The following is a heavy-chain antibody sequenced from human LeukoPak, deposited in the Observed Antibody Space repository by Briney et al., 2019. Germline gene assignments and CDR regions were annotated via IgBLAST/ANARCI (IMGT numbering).Heavy chain of an antibody. CDR2: INHSGST. Sequence: SETPSLTCAVYGGSFSGYYWSWIRQPPGKGLEWIGEINHSGSTNYNPSLKSRVTISVDTSKNQFSLKLSSVTAADTAVYYCARGQGGWYRHWGQGTLVTVSS. CDR3: ARGQGGWYRH. CDR1: GGSFSGYY. D-gene: IGHD6-19*01. V-gene: IGHV4-34*01. J-gene: IGHJ4*02.